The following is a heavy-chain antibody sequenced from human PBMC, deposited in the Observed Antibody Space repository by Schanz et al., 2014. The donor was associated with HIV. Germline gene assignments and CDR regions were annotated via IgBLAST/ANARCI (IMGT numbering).Heavy chain of an antibody. CDR2: ISYDGSVK. V-gene: IGHV3-30*03. D-gene: IGHD6-6*01. Sequence: QVQLVESGGGGVQPGRSLRLSCVASGLTFRSYGMHWVRQAPGKGLEWVATISYDGSVKYHADSVKGRFTISRDNSKNTLYLQMNSLRAEDTAVYYCASTIYPYSSSSDYYYGMDVWGQGTTVSVSS. CDR3: ASTIYPYSSSSDYYYGMDV. CDR1: GLTFRSYG. J-gene: IGHJ6*02.